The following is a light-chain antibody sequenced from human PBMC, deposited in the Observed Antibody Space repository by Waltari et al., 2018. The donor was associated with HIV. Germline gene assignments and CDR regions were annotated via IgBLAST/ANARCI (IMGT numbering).Light chain of an antibody. CDR1: ILAKQY. Sequence: SSELTQSSSVSVSPGQTARITCSGDILAKQYVRWLQQKQRQAPILVIYNYRERPAGILERFAGSSSGTTLTLTVSGAHVEDEADYYCYSATENNLLFGGGTKLTVL. J-gene: IGLJ2*01. CDR2: NYR. CDR3: YSATENNLL. V-gene: IGLV3-27*01.